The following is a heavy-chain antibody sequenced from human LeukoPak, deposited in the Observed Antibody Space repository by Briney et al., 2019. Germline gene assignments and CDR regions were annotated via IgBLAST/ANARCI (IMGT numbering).Heavy chain of an antibody. CDR3: ARGGAGVAYGRLGLDR. V-gene: IGHV4-59*01. D-gene: IGHD4-17*01. CDR2: IYYSGST. Sequence: SETLSLTCTVSGGSISTYYWSWIRQPPGKGLEWIGYIYYSGSTDYNPSLKSRVTISADTSKSQFSLKVNSVTAADTAVYYCARGGAGVAYGRLGLDRWGQGILVTVSS. J-gene: IGHJ5*02. CDR1: GGSISTYY.